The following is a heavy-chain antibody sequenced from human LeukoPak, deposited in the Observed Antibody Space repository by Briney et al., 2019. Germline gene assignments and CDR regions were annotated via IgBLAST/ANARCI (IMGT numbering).Heavy chain of an antibody. CDR3: ARQTPGYSSSWRRAYYYYYMDV. D-gene: IGHD6-13*01. CDR2: IYHSGST. CDR1: GYSISSGYY. J-gene: IGHJ6*03. Sequence: SETLSLTCTVSGYSISSGYYWGWIRQPPGKGLEWIGSIYHSGSTYYNPSLKSRVTMSVDTSKNQFSLKLSSVTAADTAVYYCARQTPGYSSSWRRAYYYYYMDVWGKGTTVTISS. V-gene: IGHV4-38-2*02.